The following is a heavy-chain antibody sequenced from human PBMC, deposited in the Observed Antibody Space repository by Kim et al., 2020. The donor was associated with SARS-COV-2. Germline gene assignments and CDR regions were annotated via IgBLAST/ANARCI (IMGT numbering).Heavy chain of an antibody. D-gene: IGHD1-1*01. Sequence: SVKGRFTISRDNPKNTLYLQMNTLRAEDTAVYYCARDQGTTGTPYYFDYWGQGTLVTVSS. J-gene: IGHJ4*02. CDR3: ARDQGTTGTPYYFDY. V-gene: IGHV3-53*01.